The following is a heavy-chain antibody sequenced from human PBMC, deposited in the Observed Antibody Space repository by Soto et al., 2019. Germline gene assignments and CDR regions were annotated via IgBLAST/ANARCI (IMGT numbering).Heavy chain of an antibody. Sequence: QVQLVQSGAEVKKPWASVKVSCKASGYTFTSYDINWVRQATGQGLEWMGWMNPNSGNTGYAQKFQGRVTMTRNTSISTAYMELSSLRSEDTAVYYCARGPPTVLRYFDWLAYWGQGTLVTVSS. CDR3: ARGPPTVLRYFDWLAY. CDR2: MNPNSGNT. V-gene: IGHV1-8*01. CDR1: GYTFTSYD. J-gene: IGHJ4*02. D-gene: IGHD3-9*01.